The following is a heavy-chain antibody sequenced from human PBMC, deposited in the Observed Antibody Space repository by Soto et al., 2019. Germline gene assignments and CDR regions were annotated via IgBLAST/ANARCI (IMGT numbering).Heavy chain of an antibody. CDR2: ISYDGSNK. J-gene: IGHJ5*02. D-gene: IGHD2-15*01. Sequence: GGSLRLSCAASGFTFSSYGMHWVRQAPGKGLEWVAVISYDGSNKYYADSVKGRFTISRDNSKNTLYLQMNSLRAEDTAVYYCAKDRSEYCRGGRFYRGSNWLDPWGQGTLVIVSS. CDR3: AKDRSEYCRGGRFYRGSNWLDP. CDR1: GFTFSSYG. V-gene: IGHV3-30*18.